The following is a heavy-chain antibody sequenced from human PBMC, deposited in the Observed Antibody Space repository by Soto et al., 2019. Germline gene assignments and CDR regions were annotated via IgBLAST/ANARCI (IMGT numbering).Heavy chain of an antibody. CDR1: GYTFTSYG. V-gene: IGHV1-18*01. CDR2: ISAYNGNT. J-gene: IGHJ6*02. D-gene: IGHD5-18*01. Sequence: ASVKVSCKASGYTFTSYGISWVRQAPGQGLEWMGWISAYNGNTNYAQKLQGRVTMTTDTSTSTAYMELRSLRSDDTAVYYCASGLIGYGHSWGMDVWGQGPTVTVSS. CDR3: ASGLIGYGHSWGMDV.